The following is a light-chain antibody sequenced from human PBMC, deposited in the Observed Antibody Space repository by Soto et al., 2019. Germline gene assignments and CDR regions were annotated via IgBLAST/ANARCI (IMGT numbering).Light chain of an antibody. CDR1: QSISSY. V-gene: IGKV3-11*01. J-gene: IGKJ1*01. CDR2: DAS. CDR3: QQRSNWPLT. Sequence: EIVLTQSPATLSLSPVERATLSCRASQSISSYLAWYQQKLGQAPRLLIYDASNRATGIPARFSGSGSGTDFTLTISSLEPEDFAVYYCQQRSNWPLTFGQGTKVDIK.